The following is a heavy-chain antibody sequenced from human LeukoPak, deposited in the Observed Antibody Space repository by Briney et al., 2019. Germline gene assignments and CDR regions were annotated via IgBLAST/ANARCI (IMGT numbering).Heavy chain of an antibody. Sequence: PGGSLRLSCAGSGFTFGGYWMHWVRQAPGKGLVWVARIKNDGSSTSYADSVKGRFTISRDNAKNTLYLQMNSLRAEDTAVYYCALSDWLDPWGQGTLAIVSS. CDR1: GFTFGGYW. V-gene: IGHV3-74*01. CDR2: IKNDGSST. D-gene: IGHD3-16*02. J-gene: IGHJ5*02. CDR3: ALSDWLDP.